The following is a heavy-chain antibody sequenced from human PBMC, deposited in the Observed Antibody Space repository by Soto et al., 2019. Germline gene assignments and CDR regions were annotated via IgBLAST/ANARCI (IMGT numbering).Heavy chain of an antibody. D-gene: IGHD3-10*01. J-gene: IGHJ4*02. Sequence: HPGGSLRRSCSASGFTFSSYGMHWVRQAPGKGLEWVAVIWYDGSNKYYADSVKGRFTISRDNSKNTLYLQMNSLRAEDTAVYYCERPSSMVRGLNYSAYWGQGTLVTVPS. CDR1: GFTFSSYG. V-gene: IGHV3-33*01. CDR3: ERPSSMVRGLNYSAY. CDR2: IWYDGSNK.